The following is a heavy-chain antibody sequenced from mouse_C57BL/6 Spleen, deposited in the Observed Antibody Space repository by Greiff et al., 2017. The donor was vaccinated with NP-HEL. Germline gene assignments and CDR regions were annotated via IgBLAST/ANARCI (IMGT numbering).Heavy chain of an antibody. J-gene: IGHJ2*01. CDR2: IDPSDSYT. CDR3: ASCSSGPYYFDY. V-gene: IGHV1-50*01. Sequence: QVQLQQPGAELVKPGASVKLSCKASGYTFTSYWMQWVKQRPGQGLEWIGEIDPSDSYTNYNQKFKGKATLTVDTSSSTAYMQLSSLTSEDSAVYYCASCSSGPYYFDYWGQGTTLTVSS. CDR1: GYTFTSYW. D-gene: IGHD3-2*02.